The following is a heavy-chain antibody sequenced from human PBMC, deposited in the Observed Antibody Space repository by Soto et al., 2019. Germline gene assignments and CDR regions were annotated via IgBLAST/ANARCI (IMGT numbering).Heavy chain of an antibody. V-gene: IGHV4-30-4*01. D-gene: IGHD7-27*01. J-gene: IGHJ3*02. CDR2: IYYSGST. Sequence: SETLSLTCTVSGGSISTEYYWSWIRQPPGKGLEWIGYIYYSGSTYYNPSLKNRVTISVDTSKNQFSLKVYSVTAADTAVYYCARAPYRGANSRDAFDIWGQATMVTVSS. CDR1: GGSISTEYY. CDR3: ARAPYRGANSRDAFDI.